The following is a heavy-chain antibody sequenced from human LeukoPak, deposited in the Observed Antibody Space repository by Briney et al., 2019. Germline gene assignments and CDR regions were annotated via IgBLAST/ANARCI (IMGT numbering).Heavy chain of an antibody. J-gene: IGHJ6*02. V-gene: IGHV3-23*01. CDR2: ISGSGGST. CDR3: ASSQIWFGDLYGMDV. CDR1: GFTFGDHA. Sequence: GGSLRLSCSASGFTFGDHAMSWVRQAPGKGLEWVSAISGSGGSTYYADSVKGRFTISRDNSKNTLYLQMNSLRAEDTAVYYCASSQIWFGDLYGMDVWGQGTTVTVSS. D-gene: IGHD3-10*01.